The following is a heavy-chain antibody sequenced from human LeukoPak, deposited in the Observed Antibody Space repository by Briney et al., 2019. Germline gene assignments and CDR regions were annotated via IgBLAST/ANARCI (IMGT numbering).Heavy chain of an antibody. V-gene: IGHV4-30-4*01. J-gene: IGHJ4*02. CDR3: ARAVVGATPFDY. Sequence: PSETLSLTCTVSGGSISSGDYYWRWIRQPPGTGLEWIGYIYYSGSTYYDPSLQSRLTISLDTSKNQFSLQLSSVTAADTAVYYCARAVVGATPFDYWGQGTLVIVSS. CDR2: IYYSGST. CDR1: GGSISSGDYY. D-gene: IGHD1-26*01.